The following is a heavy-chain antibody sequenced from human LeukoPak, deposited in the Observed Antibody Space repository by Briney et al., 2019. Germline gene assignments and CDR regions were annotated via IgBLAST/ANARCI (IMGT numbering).Heavy chain of an antibody. CDR2: IYYSGST. J-gene: IGHJ3*02. Sequence: SETLSLTSTVSGVSISSGDYYWSWIRQPPGKGLEWIGYIYYSGSTYYNPSLKSRVTISVDTSKNQFSLKLSSVTAADTAVYYCARADYYDRAFDIWGQGTMVTVSS. V-gene: IGHV4-30-4*01. CDR1: GVSISSGDYY. D-gene: IGHD3-22*01. CDR3: ARADYYDRAFDI.